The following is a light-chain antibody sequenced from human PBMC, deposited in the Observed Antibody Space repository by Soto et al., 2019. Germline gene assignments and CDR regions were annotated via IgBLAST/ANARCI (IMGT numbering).Light chain of an antibody. CDR1: SGHSSYA. V-gene: IGLV4-69*01. J-gene: IGLJ2*01. CDR3: QTWGTGIV. Sequence: QLVLTQSPSASASLGASVKLTCTLSSGHSSYAIAWHQQQPEKGPRYLMNLNSDGSHSKGDGIPDRFSGSSSGAERYLTISSLQSEDEAVYYCQTWGTGIVFGGGTQLTVL. CDR2: LNSDGSH.